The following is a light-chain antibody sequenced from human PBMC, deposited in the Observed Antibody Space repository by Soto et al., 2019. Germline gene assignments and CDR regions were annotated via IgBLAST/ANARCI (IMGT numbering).Light chain of an antibody. Sequence: DIVLTQSTGLLSLSPGERATLSCMXSQTVRNNYLAWYQQKPGQAPRLLIYDASSRATGIPDRFSGGWSGTDCTLTISRLEPEDVAVYYCQQFSSYPLTLGGGTKVDIK. CDR3: QQFSSYPLT. CDR2: DAS. V-gene: IGKV3-20*01. CDR1: QTVRNNY. J-gene: IGKJ4*01.